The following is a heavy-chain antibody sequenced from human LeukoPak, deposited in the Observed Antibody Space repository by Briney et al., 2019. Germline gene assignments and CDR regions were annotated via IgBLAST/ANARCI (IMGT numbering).Heavy chain of an antibody. CDR1: GGSISSGSYY. CDR3: ARGGSYDRYWYFDL. CDR2: IYTSGST. V-gene: IGHV4-61*02. Sequence: SETLSLTCTVSGGSISSGSYYWSWIRQPAGKGLEWIGRIYTSGSTNYNPSLKSRVTISEDTSKNQFSLKLSSVSAADTAVYYCARGGSYDRYWYFDLWGRGTLVTVSS. J-gene: IGHJ2*01. D-gene: IGHD1-26*01.